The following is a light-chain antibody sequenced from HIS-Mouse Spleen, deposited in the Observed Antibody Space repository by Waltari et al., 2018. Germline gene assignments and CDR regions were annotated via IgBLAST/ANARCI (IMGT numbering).Light chain of an antibody. J-gene: IGLJ2*01. CDR3: CSYAGSYTFVV. CDR1: SSDVGGYNY. Sequence: QSALTQPRSVSGSPGQSVTISCTGTSSDVGGYNYVSWYPQHPGKAPKLMIYDVSKRPSGVPDRFSGSKSGNTASLTISGLQAEDEADYYCCSYAGSYTFVVFGGGTKLTVL. V-gene: IGLV2-11*01. CDR2: DVS.